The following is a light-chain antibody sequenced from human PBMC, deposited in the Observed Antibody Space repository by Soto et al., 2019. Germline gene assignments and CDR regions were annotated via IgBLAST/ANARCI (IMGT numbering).Light chain of an antibody. CDR2: GAS. J-gene: IGKJ1*01. CDR1: QSVSSSY. V-gene: IGKV3-20*01. Sequence: EIVLTQSPGTLSLSPGERATLSCRASQSVSSSYSAWYQQKPGQAPRLLIYGASSRATGIPDRFSGSGSGTDFTLTISSLQSEDFAVYYCQQYNNRPPWTFGQGTKVDIK. CDR3: QQYNNRPPWT.